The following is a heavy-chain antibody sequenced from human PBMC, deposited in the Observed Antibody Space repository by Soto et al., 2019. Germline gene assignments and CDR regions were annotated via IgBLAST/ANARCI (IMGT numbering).Heavy chain of an antibody. V-gene: IGHV5-51*01. CDR2: ISPGDSDT. CDR3: ARGHGWVDY. CDR1: GYSFAIYW. Sequence: PGESLKISCKGSGYSFAIYWIGWVRQMPGKGLEWMGIISPGDSDTRYSPSFQGQVTISADKSISTAYLQWSSLKASDSAIYFCARGHGWVDYWGQGTLVTVSS. J-gene: IGHJ4*02. D-gene: IGHD6-19*01.